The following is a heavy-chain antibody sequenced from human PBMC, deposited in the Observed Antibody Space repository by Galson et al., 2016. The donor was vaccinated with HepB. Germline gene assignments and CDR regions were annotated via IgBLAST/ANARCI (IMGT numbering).Heavy chain of an antibody. D-gene: IGHD4-11*01. CDR3: ARDVQFRFDY. J-gene: IGHJ4*02. V-gene: IGHV1-18*04. CDR2: IGANSGNT. Sequence: SVKVSCKASGYRFFTYGISWVRQAPGQGLEWLGWIGANSGNTIYAQKFQDRVTMTRDTSASTVYMDLRSLRSDDTAVYYCARDVQFRFDYWGQGTLVTVSS. CDR1: GYRFFTYG.